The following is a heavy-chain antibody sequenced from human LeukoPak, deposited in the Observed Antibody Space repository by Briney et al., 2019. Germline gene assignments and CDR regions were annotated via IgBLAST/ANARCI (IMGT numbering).Heavy chain of an antibody. CDR1: GGSLSSYY. CDR3: ARYRGSYYDY. D-gene: IGHD1-26*01. V-gene: IGHV4-59*08. J-gene: IGHJ4*02. CDR2: IYYSGST. Sequence: PSETLSLTCTVSGGSLSSYYWSWIRQPPGKGLEWIGYIYYSGSTNYNPSLKSRVTMSVDTSKNQFSLKLSSVTAADTAVYYCARYRGSYYDYWGQGTLVTVSS.